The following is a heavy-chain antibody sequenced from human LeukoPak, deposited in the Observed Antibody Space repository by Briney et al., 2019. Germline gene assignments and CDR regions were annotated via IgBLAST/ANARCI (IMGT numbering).Heavy chain of an antibody. J-gene: IGHJ6*02. CDR3: AREKVVIAATHYYGMDV. Sequence: SQTLSLTCAISGDRVSTNNAAWSWIRQSPSRGLEWLGRTYYRSKWYNYYAGSVNSRIIFNPDTSKNQFSLQLNSVTPEDTAVYYCAREKVVIAATHYYGMDVWGQGTTVTVSS. V-gene: IGHV6-1*01. D-gene: IGHD2-15*01. CDR1: GDRVSTNNAA. CDR2: TYYRSKWYN.